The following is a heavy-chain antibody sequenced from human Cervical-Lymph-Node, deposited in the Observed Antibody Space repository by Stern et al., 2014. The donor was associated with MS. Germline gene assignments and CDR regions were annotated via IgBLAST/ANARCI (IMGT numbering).Heavy chain of an antibody. CDR1: GASIKTIGYF. Sequence: QVQLQESGPGLVKPSQTLSLTCTVSGASIKTIGYFWSWVSQPPGKGLEWIGFISHSGVTFYNETLKSRVTLSQDTSANQFSLRLTSVTAADTALYFCMRGDYWGRGILVAVSS. CDR3: MRGDY. J-gene: IGHJ4*02. V-gene: IGHV4-31*03. CDR2: ISHSGVT.